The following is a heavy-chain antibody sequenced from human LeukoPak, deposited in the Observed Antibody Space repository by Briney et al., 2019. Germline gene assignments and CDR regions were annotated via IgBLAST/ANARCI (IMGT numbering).Heavy chain of an antibody. J-gene: IGHJ4*02. V-gene: IGHV3-30*02. D-gene: IGHD6-19*01. CDR1: GFTFSSHG. Sequence: PGGHLILSGASTGFTFSSHGMHWVRQAPGEGRDGLAFIRYDGRNKYYADSVKGRFTISRDNSKNTLYLQMNSLRAEDTAVYYCAKARGWLVDYWGQGTLVTVSS. CDR3: AKARGWLVDY. CDR2: IRYDGRNK.